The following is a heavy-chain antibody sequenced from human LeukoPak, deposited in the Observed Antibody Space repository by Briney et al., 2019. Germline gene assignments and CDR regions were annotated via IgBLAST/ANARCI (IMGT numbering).Heavy chain of an antibody. J-gene: IGHJ4*02. Sequence: GRSLRLSCAASGFTFSSYGMHWVRQAPGKGLEWVAVISYDGSNKYYADSVKGRFTISRDNSKDTLYLQMNSLRAEDTAVYYCAKDLRYSSSSGTYWGQGTLVTVSS. CDR1: GFTFSSYG. D-gene: IGHD6-6*01. CDR3: AKDLRYSSSSGTY. V-gene: IGHV3-30*18. CDR2: ISYDGSNK.